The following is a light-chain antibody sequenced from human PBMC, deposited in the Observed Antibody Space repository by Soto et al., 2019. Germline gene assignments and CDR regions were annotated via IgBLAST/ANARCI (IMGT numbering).Light chain of an antibody. Sequence: EIVLTQSPGTLSLSPGERATLSCRASQSVTNNYLAWFQQKPGQAPRLLMYGASSRATGIPDRFSGSGSGTDFTLTITRLEPEDFAVYYCQQFASSPPLTFGQGTRLEIK. CDR1: QSVTNNY. CDR3: QQFASSPPLT. V-gene: IGKV3-20*01. J-gene: IGKJ5*01. CDR2: GAS.